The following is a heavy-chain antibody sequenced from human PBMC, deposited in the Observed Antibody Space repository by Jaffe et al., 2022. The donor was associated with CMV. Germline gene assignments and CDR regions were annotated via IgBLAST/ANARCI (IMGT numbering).Heavy chain of an antibody. V-gene: IGHV3-33*08. CDR1: GFTFSSYG. CDR3: ARENCGGSCYSGPGGYYYMDV. J-gene: IGHJ6*03. Sequence: QVQLVESGGGVVQPGRSLRLSCAASGFTFSSYGMHWVRQAPGKGLEWVAVIWYDGSNKYYADSVKGRFTISRDNSKNTLYLQMNSLRAEDTAVYYCARENCGGSCYSGPGGYYYMDVWGKGTTVTVSS. CDR2: IWYDGSNK. D-gene: IGHD2-21*02.